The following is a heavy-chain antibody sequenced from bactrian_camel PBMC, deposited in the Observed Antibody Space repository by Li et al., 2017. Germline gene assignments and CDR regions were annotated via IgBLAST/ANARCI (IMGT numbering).Heavy chain of an antibody. J-gene: IGHJ4*01. V-gene: IGHV3-3*01. D-gene: IGHD1*01. CDR1: GDNYNSCC. CDR2: IFRGAGDRT. Sequence: HVQLVESGGGSVQAGDSLRLSCTHSGDNYNSCCMGWFRQAPGKEREGVAAIFRGAGDRTNVADSVKDRFSISQDATTVYLQMNDLRPEDTAMYYCAADFLQYCSRGPLNYWGQGTQVTV. CDR3: AADFLQYCSRGPLNY.